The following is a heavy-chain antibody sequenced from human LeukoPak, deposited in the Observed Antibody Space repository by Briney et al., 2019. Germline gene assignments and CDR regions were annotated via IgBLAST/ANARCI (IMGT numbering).Heavy chain of an antibody. D-gene: IGHD2-21*01. Sequence: GGSLRLSCAACGLTFSNSWMTWVRQTPGKELEWVATINPDGSKEYYMDSVKGRFTISRDNAKNSVYLQMSGLRAEDTAIFYCARDRAYTSFDYWGQGTLVAVSS. CDR3: ARDRAYTSFDY. CDR1: GLTFSNSW. CDR2: INPDGSKE. V-gene: IGHV3-7*01. J-gene: IGHJ4*02.